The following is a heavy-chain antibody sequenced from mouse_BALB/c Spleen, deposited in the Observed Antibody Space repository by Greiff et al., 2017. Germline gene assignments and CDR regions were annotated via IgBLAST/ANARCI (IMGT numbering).Heavy chain of an antibody. CDR1: GFTFSSYT. J-gene: IGHJ4*01. V-gene: IGHV5-6-4*01. Sequence: EVQLVESGGGLVKPGGSLKLSCAASGFTFSSYTMSWVRQTPEKRLEWVATISSGGSYTYYPDSVKGRFTISRDNAKNTLYLQMSSLKSEDTAMYYCTPMDYWGQGTSVTVSS. CDR3: TPMDY. CDR2: ISSGGSYT.